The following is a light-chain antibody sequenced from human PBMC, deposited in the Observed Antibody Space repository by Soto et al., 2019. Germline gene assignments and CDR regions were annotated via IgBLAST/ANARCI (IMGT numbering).Light chain of an antibody. CDR1: QSVSSN. V-gene: IGKV3-15*01. J-gene: IGKJ3*01. CDR2: GAS. CDR3: QQYNNWPIT. Sequence: EIVMTQSPATLSVSPGERATLSCRASQSVSSNLAWYQQKPGQAPRLLIYGASTRATSIPARFSGSRSGTEFTLTISSLQSEEFAVYSCQQYNNWPITFGPGTKVDIK.